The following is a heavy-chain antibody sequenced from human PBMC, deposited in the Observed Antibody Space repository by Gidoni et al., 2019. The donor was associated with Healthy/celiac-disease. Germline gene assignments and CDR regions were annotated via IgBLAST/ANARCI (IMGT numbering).Heavy chain of an antibody. V-gene: IGHV3-11*06. Sequence: QVQLVESGGGLVKPGGSLRLSCAASGFTFSDYYMSWIRKPPGKGLEWVSYISSSSSYTNYADSVKGRFTISRDNAKNSLYLQMNSLRAEDTAVYYCARDNSVIAVAGTTRAFDIWGQGTMVTVSS. CDR2: ISSSSSYT. D-gene: IGHD6-19*01. CDR3: ARDNSVIAVAGTTRAFDI. J-gene: IGHJ3*02. CDR1: GFTFSDYY.